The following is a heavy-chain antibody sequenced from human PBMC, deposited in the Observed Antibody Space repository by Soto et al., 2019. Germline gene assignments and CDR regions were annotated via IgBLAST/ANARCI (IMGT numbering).Heavy chain of an antibody. CDR3: ASTQYFCSSTSCYYYGMDV. J-gene: IGHJ6*02. Sequence: QVQLVQSGAEVKKPGSSVKVSCKASGGTFSSYAISWVRQAPGQGLEWMGGIIPIFGTANYAQKFQGRVTMTADESTSTAYMELSSLRSEDTAVYYCASTQYFCSSTSCYYYGMDVWGQGTTVTVSS. D-gene: IGHD2-2*01. CDR1: GGTFSSYA. CDR2: IIPIFGTA. V-gene: IGHV1-69*01.